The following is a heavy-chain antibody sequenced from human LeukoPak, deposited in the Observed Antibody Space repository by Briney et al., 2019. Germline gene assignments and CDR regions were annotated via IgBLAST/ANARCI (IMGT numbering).Heavy chain of an antibody. V-gene: IGHV3-30*19. CDR3: ARAPYYYGSGNHFDY. CDR2: ISYDGSNK. D-gene: IGHD3-10*01. J-gene: IGHJ4*02. CDR1: GFTFSSYG. Sequence: PGGSLRLSCAASGFTFSSYGMEWVRQAPGKGLEWVAVISYDGSNKYYADSVKGRFTISRDNSKNTLYLQMNSLRAEDTAVYYCARAPYYYGSGNHFDYWGQGTLVTVSS.